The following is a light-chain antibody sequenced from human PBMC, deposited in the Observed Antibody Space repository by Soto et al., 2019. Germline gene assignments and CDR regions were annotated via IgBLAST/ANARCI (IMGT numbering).Light chain of an antibody. CDR3: SSYAGSNNWV. CDR2: EVS. V-gene: IGLV2-8*01. J-gene: IGLJ2*01. CDR1: SSDVGGYNY. Sequence: QSVLTQPPSASGSPGQSVTISCTGTSSDVGGYNYVSWYQQHPGKAPKLMIYEVSKRPSGVPDRFSGSKSGNTAALTVSGLQAEDEADYYCSSYAGSNNWVFVGGTKLTVL.